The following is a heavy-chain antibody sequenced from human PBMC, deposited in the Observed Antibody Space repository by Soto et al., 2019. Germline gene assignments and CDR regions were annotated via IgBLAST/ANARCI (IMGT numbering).Heavy chain of an antibody. D-gene: IGHD3-22*01. CDR1: GDSVSSGTFY. J-gene: IGHJ4*02. V-gene: IGHV4-61*01. Sequence: QVQLQESGPGLVKPSETLSLTCTVSGDSVSSGTFYWSWIRQPPGKGLEWIGYFYYSVYYSGSTNYNPSLKTRVTISVDTSENQFSLKLRSVTAADTAVYYCARGKGHYDDSSGYYYLDNWGQGTLVTVSS. CDR3: ARGKGHYDDSSGYYYLDN. CDR2: VYYSGST.